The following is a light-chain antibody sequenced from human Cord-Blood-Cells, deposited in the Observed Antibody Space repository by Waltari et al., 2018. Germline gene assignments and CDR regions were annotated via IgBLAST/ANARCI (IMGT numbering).Light chain of an antibody. V-gene: IGKV1-39*01. CDR3: QQSYSTPPT. Sequence: DIQMTQSPSSLSVSVGDRVTITCRASQSISSYLNWYQQKPGKAPKPLIYAASSLQSGVPSRFSGSGSGTDFTLTISSLQPEDFATYYCQQSYSTPPTFGGGTKVEIK. CDR2: AAS. CDR1: QSISSY. J-gene: IGKJ4*01.